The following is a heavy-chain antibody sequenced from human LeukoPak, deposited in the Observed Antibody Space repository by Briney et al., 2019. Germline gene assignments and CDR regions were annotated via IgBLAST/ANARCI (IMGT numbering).Heavy chain of an antibody. CDR3: ARSVDTAMVDY. CDR1: GGSISSGGYY. V-gene: IGHV4-31*03. Sequence: KTSETLSLTCTVSGGSISSGGYYWSWIRQHPGKGLEWIGYIYYSGSAYYNPSLKSRVTISVDTSKNQFSLKLSSVTAADTAVYYCARSVDTAMVDYWGQGTLVTVSS. J-gene: IGHJ4*02. D-gene: IGHD5-18*01. CDR2: IYYSGSA.